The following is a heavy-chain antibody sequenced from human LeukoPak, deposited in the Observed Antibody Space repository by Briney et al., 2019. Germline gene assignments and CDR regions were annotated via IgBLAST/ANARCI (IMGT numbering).Heavy chain of an antibody. Sequence: PSETLSLTCAVYGGSFSGYYWSWIRQPPGKGLEWIGEINHSGSTNYNPSLKSRVTISVDTSKNQFSLKLSSVTAADTAVYYCALNLGSYYYDSSGYYYYWGRGTLVTVSS. CDR2: INHSGST. J-gene: IGHJ4*02. V-gene: IGHV4-34*01. CDR3: ALNLGSYYYDSSGYYYY. CDR1: GGSFSGYY. D-gene: IGHD3-22*01.